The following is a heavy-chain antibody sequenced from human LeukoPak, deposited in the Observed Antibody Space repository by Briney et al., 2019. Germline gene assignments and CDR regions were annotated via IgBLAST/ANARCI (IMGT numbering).Heavy chain of an antibody. Sequence: GGSLRLSCVGSGFTFSDYYMSWIRQAPGKGLEWVSYISSSSSTIYYADSVKGRFTISRDNAKNSLYLQMNSLRAEDTAVYYCASTYTMIVVGLFDYWGQGTLVTVSS. D-gene: IGHD3-22*01. CDR3: ASTYTMIVVGLFDY. CDR2: ISSSSSTI. CDR1: GFTFSDYY. J-gene: IGHJ4*02. V-gene: IGHV3-11*04.